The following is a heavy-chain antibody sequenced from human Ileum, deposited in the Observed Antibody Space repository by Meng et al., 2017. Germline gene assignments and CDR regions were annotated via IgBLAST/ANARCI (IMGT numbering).Heavy chain of an antibody. CDR2: VNNTGNT. CDR1: GGSVSSANVY. J-gene: IGHJ5*02. CDR3: AGGGGGGWPYWFDP. V-gene: IGHV4-61*01. D-gene: IGHD6-19*01. Sequence: VLRRESRPGRVIPPPSLSLTSTVSGGSVSSANVYWSWIRKTPGKGLECIGCVNNTGNTNSNPSVRSRLTMSVDTSNSQFSLKLTSVTAADTAVYYCAGGGGGGWPYWFDPWGQGTLVTASS.